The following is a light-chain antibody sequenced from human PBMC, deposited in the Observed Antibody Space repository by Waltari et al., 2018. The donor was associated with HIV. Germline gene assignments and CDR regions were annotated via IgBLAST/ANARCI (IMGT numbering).Light chain of an antibody. CDR2: EVI. CDR1: SSDVGGYNY. Sequence: QSALTQPASVSGSPGQSITISCTGTSSDVGGYNYVTWYKQHPGKDPKLMIYEVIKRPSGVSNRFSGSKADNTSSLTISGLQAEDEADYYCSAYTSSSTRVFGGGTKLTVL. J-gene: IGLJ2*01. CDR3: SAYTSSSTRV. V-gene: IGLV2-14*01.